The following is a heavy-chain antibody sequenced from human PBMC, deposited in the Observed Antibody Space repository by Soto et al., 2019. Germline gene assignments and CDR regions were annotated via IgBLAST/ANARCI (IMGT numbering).Heavy chain of an antibody. CDR2: IIPMFGTT. CDR1: GGTFSRYA. J-gene: IGHJ5*01. CDR3: ARASIHGSSWYFWFDP. Sequence: QVQLVQSGAEVRKPGSSVKVSCKASGGTFSRYAINWVRQAPGQGLEWMGGIIPMFGTTNYAQKFQCRVTITADESTSTVYMELNTLRSEDAAVYYCARASIHGSSWYFWFDPWGQGTLVTVSS. V-gene: IGHV1-69*01. D-gene: IGHD6-13*01.